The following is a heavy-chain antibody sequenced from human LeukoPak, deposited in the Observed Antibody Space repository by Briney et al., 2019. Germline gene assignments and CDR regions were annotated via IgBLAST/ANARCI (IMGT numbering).Heavy chain of an antibody. D-gene: IGHD3-10*01. CDR3: AREGYYGSGSPPSLYFDY. J-gene: IGHJ4*02. CDR1: GFTFRNYV. V-gene: IGHV3-30-3*01. CDR2: TSSDLNVK. Sequence: GGSLRLSCAAYGFTFRNYVIHWVRQAPGKGLEWVAVTSSDLNVKLYADSVKGRFTISRDNSRSTLYLQMNILRPEDTAIYYCAREGYYGSGSPPSLYFDYWGQGTLVTVSS.